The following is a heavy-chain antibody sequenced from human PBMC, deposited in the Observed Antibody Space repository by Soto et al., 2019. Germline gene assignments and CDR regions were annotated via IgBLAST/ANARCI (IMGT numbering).Heavy chain of an antibody. CDR1: GDSISSDY. Sequence: QVQLQESGPGLVKPSETLSLSCTVSGDSISSDYWGWIRQPPGKGLEWIGCFYYSGTTSYNPSLKSRVTISVDTSKNQFSLRLSPVTAADTAVYYCARGIAVAGRGSYHHAMDVWGQGTTVTVSS. J-gene: IGHJ6*02. V-gene: IGHV4-59*01. D-gene: IGHD6-19*01. CDR2: FYYSGTT. CDR3: ARGIAVAGRGSYHHAMDV.